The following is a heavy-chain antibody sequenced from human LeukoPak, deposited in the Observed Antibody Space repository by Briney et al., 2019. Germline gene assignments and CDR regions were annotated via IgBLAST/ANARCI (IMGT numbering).Heavy chain of an antibody. CDR1: GYTFTSYY. CDR3: ARDGYIVGAIGRLPDY. J-gene: IGHJ4*02. Sequence: ASVKVSCKASGYTFTSYYMHWVRQAPGQGLEWMGIINPSGGSTSYAQKFQGRVTMTRDTSTSTVYMELSSLRSEDTAVYYCARDGYIVGAIGRLPDYWGQGTLVTVSS. V-gene: IGHV1-46*01. D-gene: IGHD1-26*01. CDR2: INPSGGST.